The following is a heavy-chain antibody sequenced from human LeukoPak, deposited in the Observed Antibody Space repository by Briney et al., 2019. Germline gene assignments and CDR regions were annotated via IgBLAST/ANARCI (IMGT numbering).Heavy chain of an antibody. Sequence: ASVKVSCKASGYPFTNFPIGWLRQAPGQGLEWMGRINPNSGGTNYAQEFQGRVTMTWDTSISTAYMDLSRLTFDDTAVYYCARDAGQLYFDYWGQGALVTVSS. V-gene: IGHV1-2*06. CDR2: INPNSGGT. CDR1: GYPFTNFP. D-gene: IGHD5-18*01. J-gene: IGHJ4*02. CDR3: ARDAGQLYFDY.